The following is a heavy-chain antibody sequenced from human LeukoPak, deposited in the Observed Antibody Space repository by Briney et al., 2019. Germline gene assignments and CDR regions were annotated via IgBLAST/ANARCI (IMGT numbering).Heavy chain of an antibody. CDR3: AKDGPGHDYVRGFDY. D-gene: IGHD3-16*01. J-gene: IGHJ4*02. CDR2: TQHDATHQ. CDR1: GFTFSTYG. V-gene: IGHV3-30*02. Sequence: GGSLSLSCATTGFTFSTYGIHWVRQAPGKGVEWVAFTQHDATHQYYADSVRGRFTISRDQSKNTVYLQMSSLRGEDTAVYYCAKDGPGHDYVRGFDYWGLGTQVIVSS.